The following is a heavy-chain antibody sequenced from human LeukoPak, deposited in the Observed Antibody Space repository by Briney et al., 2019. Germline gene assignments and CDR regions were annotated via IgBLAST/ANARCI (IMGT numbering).Heavy chain of an antibody. CDR3: ARGALLWFGELSVLFDY. Sequence: ASVKVSCKASGYTFTSYAMNWVRQAPGQGLEWMGWINTNTGNPTYAQGFTGRFVFSLDTSVSTAYLQISSLTAEDTAVYYCARGALLWFGELSVLFDYWGQGTLVTVSS. CDR1: GYTFTSYA. V-gene: IGHV7-4-1*02. J-gene: IGHJ4*02. D-gene: IGHD3-10*01. CDR2: INTNTGNP.